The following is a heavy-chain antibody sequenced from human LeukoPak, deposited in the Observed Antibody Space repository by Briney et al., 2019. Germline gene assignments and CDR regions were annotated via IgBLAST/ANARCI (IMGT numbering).Heavy chain of an antibody. CDR2: IRSKAYGGTT. D-gene: IGHD4-17*01. V-gene: IGHV3-49*03. CDR3: TRDRPRYDYGDYRDAFDI. J-gene: IGHJ3*02. Sequence: GGSLRLSCLASGFTFGDYAMSWFHQAPGKGLEWVGFIRSKAYGGTTEYAASVKGRFTISRDDSKSIAYLQMNSLKTEDTAVYYCTRDRPRYDYGDYRDAFDIWGQGTMVTVSS. CDR1: GFTFGDYA.